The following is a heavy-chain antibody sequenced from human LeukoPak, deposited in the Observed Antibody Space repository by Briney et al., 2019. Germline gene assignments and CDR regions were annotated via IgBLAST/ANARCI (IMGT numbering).Heavy chain of an antibody. J-gene: IGHJ4*02. Sequence: SGGSLRLSCAASGFTFSTYAMSWVRQATGKGLEWVSSISGSAYRTYYADSVKGRFTISWDNSKNTLYQQMNSLRAEDTAVYYCAKSYSSSWYMTFDNWGQGTLVTVSS. CDR1: GFTFSTYA. V-gene: IGHV3-23*01. CDR2: ISGSAYRT. D-gene: IGHD6-13*01. CDR3: AKSYSSSWYMTFDN.